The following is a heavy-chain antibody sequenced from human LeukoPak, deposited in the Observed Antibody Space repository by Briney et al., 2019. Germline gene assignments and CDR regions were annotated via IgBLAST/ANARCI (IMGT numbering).Heavy chain of an antibody. Sequence: ASVKVSCKASGGTFSSYAISWVRQAPGQGLEWMGGIIPIFGTANYAQKFQGRVTITADESTSTAYMELSSLRSEDTAVYYCASPLYSSSEGLDYWGQGTLVTVSS. CDR3: ASPLYSSSEGLDY. CDR1: GGTFSSYA. CDR2: IIPIFGTA. V-gene: IGHV1-69*01. D-gene: IGHD6-13*01. J-gene: IGHJ4*02.